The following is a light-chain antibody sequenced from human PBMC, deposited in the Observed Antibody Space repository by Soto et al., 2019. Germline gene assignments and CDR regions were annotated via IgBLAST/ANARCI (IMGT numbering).Light chain of an antibody. Sequence: PGERDTLSCRASQSVTSNSLAWYQHKLGQAPRLLIYDASSRATGTPDRFSASGSGTDFTLTISRLEPEDFAVYFCQQFGTSPVTFGPGTKVDIK. J-gene: IGKJ3*01. CDR2: DAS. CDR3: QQFGTSPVT. V-gene: IGKV3-20*01. CDR1: QSVTSNS.